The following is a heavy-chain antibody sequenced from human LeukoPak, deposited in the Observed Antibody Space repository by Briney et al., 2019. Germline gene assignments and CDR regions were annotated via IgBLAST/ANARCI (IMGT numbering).Heavy chain of an antibody. Sequence: PGGSLRLSCAASGFTFSDYSMDWVRQAPGKGLEWVSSVSSRSSNIYYADSVKGRFTISRDNAGSSLYLQMNSLRADDTAVYYCARGGVGGRGVYFDFWGQGTLTTVSS. CDR2: VSSRSSNI. J-gene: IGHJ4*02. D-gene: IGHD2-15*01. CDR1: GFTFSDYS. V-gene: IGHV3-21*06. CDR3: ARGGVGGRGVYFDF.